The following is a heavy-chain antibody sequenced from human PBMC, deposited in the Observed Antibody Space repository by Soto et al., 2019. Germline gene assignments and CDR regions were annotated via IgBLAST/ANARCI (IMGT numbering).Heavy chain of an antibody. J-gene: IGHJ4*02. D-gene: IGHD2-15*01. CDR2: ISYDGSSP. V-gene: IGHV3-30*04. Sequence: GGSLRLSCAASGFTFSSHAMHWVRQAPGKGLEWVAIISYDGSSPYYADSVKGRFTISRDNSKNALYLQMNSLRAEDTALYYCAKDRGRYCSGGTCYLFDYWGQGTLVTVSS. CDR3: AKDRGRYCSGGTCYLFDY. CDR1: GFTFSSHA.